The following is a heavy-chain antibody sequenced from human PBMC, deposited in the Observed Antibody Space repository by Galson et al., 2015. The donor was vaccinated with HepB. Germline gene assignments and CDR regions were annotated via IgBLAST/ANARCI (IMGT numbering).Heavy chain of an antibody. CDR3: ARDRPITRGGLDY. CDR2: INAGNGNT. V-gene: IGHV1-3*01. Sequence: SVKVSCKASGYTFTSYAMHWVRQAPGQRLEWMGWINAGNGNTKYSQKFQGRVTITRDTSASTAYMELSSLRSEDTAVYYCARDRPITRGGLDYWGQGTLVTVSS. D-gene: IGHD3-10*01. J-gene: IGHJ4*02. CDR1: GYTFTSYA.